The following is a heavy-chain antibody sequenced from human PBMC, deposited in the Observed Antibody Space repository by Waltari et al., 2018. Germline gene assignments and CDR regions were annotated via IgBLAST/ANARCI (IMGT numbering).Heavy chain of an antibody. Sequence: EVQLVESGGGLVQPGGSLRLSCAASGFTFSSYSMNWVRQAPGKGLEWVSYISSSSRTIYYADSVKGRFTISRDNAKNSLYLQMNSLRAEDTAVYYCARDGSYGDYLGLDYYYYYYMDVWGKGTTVTVSS. CDR2: ISSSSRTI. V-gene: IGHV3-48*04. D-gene: IGHD4-17*01. CDR3: ARDGSYGDYLGLDYYYYYYMDV. J-gene: IGHJ6*03. CDR1: GFTFSSYS.